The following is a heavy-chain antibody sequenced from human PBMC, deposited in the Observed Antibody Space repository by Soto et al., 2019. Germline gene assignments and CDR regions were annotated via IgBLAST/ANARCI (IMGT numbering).Heavy chain of an antibody. J-gene: IGHJ4*02. CDR2: IAPHSGRT. V-gene: IGHV1-18*04. CDR1: GYAFTSYG. CDR3: ARAATGSYHSAY. Sequence: QVQLVQSGPEVKKPGASVRVSCMTSGYAFTSYGVNWVRQAPGQGLEWMGWIAPHSGRTTYLPKFQGRVTIPADASTNTAYMELGSLSSYDTSIYCCARAATGSYHSAYWGQGNVVTVSS. D-gene: IGHD3-10*01.